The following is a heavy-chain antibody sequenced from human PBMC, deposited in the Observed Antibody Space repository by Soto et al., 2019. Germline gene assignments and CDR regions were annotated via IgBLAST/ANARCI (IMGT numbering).Heavy chain of an antibody. CDR1: GYTFPSYW. V-gene: IGHV5-51*01. D-gene: IGHD2-2*01. CDR2: IYPGDSDA. J-gene: IGHJ5*02. CDR3: ARQGCSSTSCYNWFDP. Sequence: ESLKISCKGSGYTFPSYWIGWVRQMPGKGLEWMGIIYPGDSDARYSPSFQGQVTISVDMSISTAYLQWSSLKASDTAMYYCARQGCSSTSCYNWFDPWGQGTLVTVSS.